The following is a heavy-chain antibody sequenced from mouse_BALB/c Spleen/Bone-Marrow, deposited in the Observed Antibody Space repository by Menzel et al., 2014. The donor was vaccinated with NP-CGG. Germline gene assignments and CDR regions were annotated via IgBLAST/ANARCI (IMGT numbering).Heavy chain of an antibody. J-gene: IGHJ3*01. Sequence: VQLQQSGAELAKPGASVKLSCTASGFNIXDTYMHWVKQRPEQGLEWIGRIDPANGNTKYDPKFQGKATITADTSSNTAYLQLSSLTSEDTAVYYCASYYYGRAWFAYWGQGTLVTVSA. D-gene: IGHD1-1*01. V-gene: IGHV14-3*02. CDR2: IDPANGNT. CDR1: GFNIXDTY. CDR3: ASYYYGRAWFAY.